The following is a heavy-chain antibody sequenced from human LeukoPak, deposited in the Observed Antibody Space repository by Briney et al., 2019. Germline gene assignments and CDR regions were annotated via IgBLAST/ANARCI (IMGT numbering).Heavy chain of an antibody. J-gene: IGHJ4*02. D-gene: IGHD2-8*01. CDR3: ARGPTNGQAFDY. CDR1: GFTFSSYD. Sequence: GGSLRLSCAASGFTFSSYDMHWVRQATGKGLEWVSAIGTAGDTYYPGSVKGRFTISRENAKNSLYLQMNSLRAEDTAVYYCARGPTNGQAFDYWGQGTLVSVSS. V-gene: IGHV3-13*01. CDR2: IGTAGDT.